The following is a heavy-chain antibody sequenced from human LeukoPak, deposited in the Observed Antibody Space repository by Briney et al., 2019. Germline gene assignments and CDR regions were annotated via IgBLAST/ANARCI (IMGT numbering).Heavy chain of an antibody. J-gene: IGHJ3*02. CDR2: MNPNSGNT. CDR1: GYTLTELS. CDR3: ARKGGAHAFDI. Sequence: ASVKVSCKVSGYTLTELSMHWVRQATGQGLEWMGWMNPNSGNTGYAQKFQGRVTITADKSTSTAYMELSSLRSEDTAVYYCARKGGAHAFDIWGQGTMVTVSS. V-gene: IGHV1-8*03. D-gene: IGHD3-16*01.